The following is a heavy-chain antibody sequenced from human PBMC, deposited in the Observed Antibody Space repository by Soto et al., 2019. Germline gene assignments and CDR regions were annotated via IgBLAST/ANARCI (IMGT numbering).Heavy chain of an antibody. J-gene: IGHJ4*02. CDR1: GYTFTSYG. V-gene: IGHV1-18*01. D-gene: IGHD4-17*01. CDR3: AREPPTSYDYGDYGVLYSFDY. CDR2: ISAYNGNT. Sequence: QVQLVQSGAEVKKPGASVKVSCKASGYTFTSYGISWVRQAPGQGLEWMGWISAYNGNTNYAQKLQGRVTMTTDTSTSTAYMELRSLRSDDTAVYYCAREPPTSYDYGDYGVLYSFDYWGQGTLVTVSS.